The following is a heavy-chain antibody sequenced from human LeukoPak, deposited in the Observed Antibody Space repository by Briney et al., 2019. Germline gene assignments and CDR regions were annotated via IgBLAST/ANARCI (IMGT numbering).Heavy chain of an antibody. CDR1: GFTFSSYG. CDR2: ISYDGSNK. CDR3: AKPSGYSGYDYFRFDY. Sequence: GGSLRLSCAASGFTFSSYGMHWVRQAPGKGLEWVAVISYDGSNKYYADSVKGRFTISRDNSKNTLCLQMNSLRAEDTAVYYCAKPSGYSGYDYFRFDYWGQGALVTVSS. D-gene: IGHD5-12*01. J-gene: IGHJ4*02. V-gene: IGHV3-30*18.